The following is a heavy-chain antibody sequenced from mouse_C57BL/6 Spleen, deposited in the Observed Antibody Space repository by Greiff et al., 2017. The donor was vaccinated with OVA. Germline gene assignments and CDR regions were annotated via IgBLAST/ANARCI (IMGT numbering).Heavy chain of an antibody. J-gene: IGHJ1*03. D-gene: IGHD2-5*01. V-gene: IGHV1-81*01. CDR3: ARYSNGYFDV. Sequence: QVQLQQSGAELARPGASVKLSCKASGYTFTSYGISWVKQRTGQGLEWIGEIYPRSGNTYYNEKFKGKATLTADKSSSTAYMELRSLTSEDAAVYFCARYSNGYFDVWGTGTTVTVSS. CDR2: IYPRSGNT. CDR1: GYTFTSYG.